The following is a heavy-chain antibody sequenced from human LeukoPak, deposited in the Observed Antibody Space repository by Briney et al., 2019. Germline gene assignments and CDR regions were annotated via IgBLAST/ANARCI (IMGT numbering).Heavy chain of an antibody. CDR3: ARLTSGYYDY. J-gene: IGHJ4*02. CDR2: IGSNGGAT. CDR1: GVTFSSYP. Sequence: GGSLRLSCAASGVTFSSYPMHWVRQAPGKGLEYVSAIGSNGGATYYADFVEGRFTISRDNSKNTLYLQMGSLRPEDMAVYYCARLTSGYYDYWGQGTLVTVSS. D-gene: IGHD3-22*01. V-gene: IGHV3-64*02.